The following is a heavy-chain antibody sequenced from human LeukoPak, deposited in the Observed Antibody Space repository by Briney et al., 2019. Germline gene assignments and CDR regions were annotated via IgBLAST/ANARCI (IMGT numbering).Heavy chain of an antibody. CDR2: ISSSGSTI. V-gene: IGHV3-48*03. CDR3: ARGERGLGIGLSNWFDP. D-gene: IGHD7-27*01. CDR1: GLTFSSYE. Sequence: GGSLRLSCAASGLTFSSYEMNWVRQAPGRGLEWVSYISSSGSTIYYADSVKGRFTISRDNAKFSLYLQMNSLRAEDTAVYYCARGERGLGIGLSNWFDPWGQGTLVTVSS. J-gene: IGHJ5*02.